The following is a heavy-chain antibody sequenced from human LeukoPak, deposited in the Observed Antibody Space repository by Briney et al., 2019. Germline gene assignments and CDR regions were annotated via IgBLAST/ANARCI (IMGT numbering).Heavy chain of an antibody. CDR3: ARLLGLYYYYGMDV. CDR2: IIPILGIA. D-gene: IGHD1-26*01. J-gene: IGHJ6*02. Sequence: SVKVSCKASGGTFSSYAISWVRQAPGQGLEWMGRIIPILGIANYAQKFQGRVTITADKSTSTAYMELSSLRSEDTAVYYCARLLGLYYYYGMDVWGQGTTVTVSS. CDR1: GGTFSSYA. V-gene: IGHV1-69*04.